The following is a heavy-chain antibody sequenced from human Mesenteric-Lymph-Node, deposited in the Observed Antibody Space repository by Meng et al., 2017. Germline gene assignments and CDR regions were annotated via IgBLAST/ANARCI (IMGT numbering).Heavy chain of an antibody. Sequence: GESLKISCAASGFTFSDYAMSWVRQAPGKGLEWVSSIGTSGVDTFYSDSVKGRFTISRDNSKNTLFLQMNSLRAEDTAVYYCARDINPQGIAVAEIYYYYGMDVWGQGTTVTVSS. V-gene: IGHV3-23*01. CDR3: ARDINPQGIAVAEIYYYYGMDV. D-gene: IGHD6-19*01. CDR2: IGTSGVDT. J-gene: IGHJ6*02. CDR1: GFTFSDYA.